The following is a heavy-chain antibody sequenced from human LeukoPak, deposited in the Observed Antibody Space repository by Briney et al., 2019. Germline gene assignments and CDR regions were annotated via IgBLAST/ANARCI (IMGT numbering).Heavy chain of an antibody. CDR3: ARRRIYYDSSGYYLYYFDY. V-gene: IGHV4-39*01. Sequence: SETLSLTCTVSGGSISSSSYYWGWIRQPPGKGLEWIGSIYYSGSTYYNPSLKSRVTISVDTSKNQFSLKLSSVTAADTAVYYCARRRIYYDSSGYYLYYFDYWGQGTLVTVPS. CDR2: IYYSGST. CDR1: GGSISSSSYY. J-gene: IGHJ4*02. D-gene: IGHD3-22*01.